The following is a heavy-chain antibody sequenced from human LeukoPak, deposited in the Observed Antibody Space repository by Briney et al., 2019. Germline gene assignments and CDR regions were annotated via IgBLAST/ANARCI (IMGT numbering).Heavy chain of an antibody. CDR3: AAKYDFWSGYYFLVY. Sequence: GGSLRLSCAASGFTFSSYSMNWVRQAPGKGLEWVSSISSSSSYIYYADSVKGRFTISRDNSKNTLYLQMNSLRAEDTAVYYCAAKYDFWSGYYFLVYWGQGTLVTVSS. J-gene: IGHJ4*02. CDR1: GFTFSSYS. V-gene: IGHV3-21*04. CDR2: ISSSSSYI. D-gene: IGHD3-3*01.